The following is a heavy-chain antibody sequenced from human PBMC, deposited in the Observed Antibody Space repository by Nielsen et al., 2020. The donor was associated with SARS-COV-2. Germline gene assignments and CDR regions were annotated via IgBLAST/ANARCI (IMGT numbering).Heavy chain of an antibody. Sequence: GESLKISCAASGFTFSTYNMNWVRQAPGKGLEWVSSIRSSSSYIYYADSVKGRFTISRDNAKNSLYLQMNSLRAEDTAVYYCARVPSRIVGATLYYYYYGMDVWGQGTTVTVSS. CDR1: GFTFSTYN. D-gene: IGHD1-26*01. V-gene: IGHV3-21*01. CDR2: IRSSSSYI. J-gene: IGHJ6*02. CDR3: ARVPSRIVGATLYYYYYGMDV.